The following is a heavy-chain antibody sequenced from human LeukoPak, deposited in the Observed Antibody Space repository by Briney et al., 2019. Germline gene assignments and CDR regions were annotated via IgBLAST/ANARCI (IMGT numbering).Heavy chain of an antibody. V-gene: IGHV3-48*01. J-gene: IGHJ3*02. Sequence: GGSLRLSCAASGFTFSSYSMNWVRQAPGKGLEWVSYISSSSSTIYYADSVKGRFTISRDNAKNSLYLQMNSLRAEDTAVYYCARMRDYGDYREAFDIWGQGTMVAVFS. D-gene: IGHD4-17*01. CDR1: GFTFSSYS. CDR2: ISSSSSTI. CDR3: ARMRDYGDYREAFDI.